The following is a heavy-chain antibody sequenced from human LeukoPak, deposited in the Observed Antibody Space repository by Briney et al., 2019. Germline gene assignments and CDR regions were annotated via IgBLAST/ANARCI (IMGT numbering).Heavy chain of an antibody. CDR2: INHSGST. V-gene: IGHV4-34*01. Sequence: SETLSLTCAVYGGSFSGYYWSWIRQPPGKGLEWIGEINHSGSTNYNPSLKSRVTISVDTSKNQFSLKLSSVTAADTAVYYCARGLSTVTTAFGCWGQGTLVNVSS. CDR1: GGSFSGYY. CDR3: ARGLSTVTTAFGC. J-gene: IGHJ4*02. D-gene: IGHD4-17*01.